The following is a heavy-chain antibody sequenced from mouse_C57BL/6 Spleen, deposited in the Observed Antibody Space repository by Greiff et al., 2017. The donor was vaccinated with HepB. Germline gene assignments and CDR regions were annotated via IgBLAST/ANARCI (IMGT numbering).Heavy chain of an antibody. Sequence: VQLQQSGPELVKPGASVKISCKASGYAFSSSWMNWVKQRPGKGLEWIGRIYPGDGDTNYNGKFKGKATLTADKSSSTAYMQLSSLTSEDSAVYFCARSRGYDGFAYWGQGTLVTVSA. CDR1: GYAFSSSW. J-gene: IGHJ3*01. CDR2: IYPGDGDT. CDR3: ARSRGYDGFAY. V-gene: IGHV1-82*01. D-gene: IGHD2-2*01.